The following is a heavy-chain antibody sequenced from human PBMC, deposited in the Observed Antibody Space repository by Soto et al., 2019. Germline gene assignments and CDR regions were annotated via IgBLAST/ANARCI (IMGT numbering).Heavy chain of an antibody. CDR3: AKDGRSGSYYYYYGMDV. Sequence: EVQLLESGGGLVQPGGSLRLSCAASGFTFSSYAMSWVRQAPGKGLEWVSAISGSGGSTYYADSVKGRFTISRDNSKNTLYLQMNSLRAEDTAVYYCAKDGRSGSYYYYYGMDVWGQGTTVTVSS. D-gene: IGHD1-26*01. CDR2: ISGSGGST. J-gene: IGHJ6*02. CDR1: GFTFSSYA. V-gene: IGHV3-23*01.